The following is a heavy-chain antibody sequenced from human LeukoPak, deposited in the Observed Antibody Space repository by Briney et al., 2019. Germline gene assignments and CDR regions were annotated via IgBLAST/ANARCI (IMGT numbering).Heavy chain of an antibody. CDR1: GFTFGNAW. CDR2: IKSKTDGGTT. V-gene: IGHV3-15*01. Sequence: GGSLRLSCAASGFTFGNAWMSWVRQAPGKGLEWVGRIKSKTDGGTTDYAAPVKGRFTISRDDSKNTLYLQMNSLKTEDTAVYYCTTDFYYDSSGYSWYFDYWGQGTLVTVSS. CDR3: TTDFYYDSSGYSWYFDY. D-gene: IGHD3-22*01. J-gene: IGHJ4*02.